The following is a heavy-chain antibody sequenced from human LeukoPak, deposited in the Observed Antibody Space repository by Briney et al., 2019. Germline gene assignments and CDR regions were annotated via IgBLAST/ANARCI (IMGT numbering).Heavy chain of an antibody. CDR3: ARWSLGWSSVQGYFDY. V-gene: IGHV4-38-2*02. D-gene: IGHD3-16*02. J-gene: IGHJ4*02. Sequence: KPSETLSLTCTVSGYSISSGYYWGWIRQPPGKGLEWIGSIYYSGSTYYNPSLESRVTISVDTSKNQFSLKLSSVTAADTAVYYCARWSLGWSSVQGYFDYWGQGTLVTVSS. CDR2: IYYSGST. CDR1: GYSISSGYY.